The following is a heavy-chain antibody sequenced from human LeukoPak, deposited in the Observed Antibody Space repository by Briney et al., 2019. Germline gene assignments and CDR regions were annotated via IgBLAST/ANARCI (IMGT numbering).Heavy chain of an antibody. J-gene: IGHJ4*02. D-gene: IGHD2-21*02. CDR2: MYNSGTT. Sequence: SEALSLTCVVSGDSISSGGYSWNWIRQPPGKGLEWIGYMYNSGTTSYNPSLKSRVTMSVDTSKNQFSLKLSSVTAADTALYYCARGWGPAYCGGDCHRHFDYWGQGTLVTVSS. V-gene: IGHV4-30-4*07. CDR3: ARGWGPAYCGGDCHRHFDY. CDR1: GDSISSGGYS.